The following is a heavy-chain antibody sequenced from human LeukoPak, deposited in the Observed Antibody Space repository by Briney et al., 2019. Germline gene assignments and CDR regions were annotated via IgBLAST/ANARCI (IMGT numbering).Heavy chain of an antibody. D-gene: IGHD3-22*01. Sequence: ASVKVSCTAFGYTFTGYYMHWVRQAPGQGLEWMGWINPISGDRNSAQNFQSRVTLTRDTSISTPYMELSRLRSDGTAVYYCVADPYYDRSGAPRLFDPWGQGTLVTGSS. CDR2: INPISGDR. V-gene: IGHV1-2*02. CDR3: VADPYYDRSGAPRLFDP. CDR1: GYTFTGYY. J-gene: IGHJ5*02.